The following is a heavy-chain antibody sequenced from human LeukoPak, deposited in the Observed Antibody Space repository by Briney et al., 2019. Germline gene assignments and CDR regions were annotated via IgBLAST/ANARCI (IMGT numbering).Heavy chain of an antibody. CDR2: ISGSGGST. Sequence: GGSLRLSCAASGLTFSSYAMSWVRQAPGKGLEWVSAISGSGGSTYYADSVKGRFTISRDNSKNTLYLQMNSLRAEDTAVYYCAKDPTRDYEFPWFDPWGQGTLVTVSS. D-gene: IGHD4-17*01. J-gene: IGHJ5*02. CDR3: AKDPTRDYEFPWFDP. CDR1: GLTFSSYA. V-gene: IGHV3-23*01.